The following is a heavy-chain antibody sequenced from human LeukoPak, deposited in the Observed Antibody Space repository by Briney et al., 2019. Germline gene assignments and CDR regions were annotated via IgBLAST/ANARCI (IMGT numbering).Heavy chain of an antibody. CDR1: GFTFSNYA. J-gene: IGHJ4*02. CDR2: ISGSGSST. Sequence: PGGSLRLSCAASGFTFSNYAMSWVRQAPGKGLEWVSAISGSGSSTYYADSVKGRFTISRDNSKYTLYLQMNSLRAEDTAVYYCAKVSLGQSRYGPCDYWGQGTLSPPPQ. D-gene: IGHD3-16*02. V-gene: IGHV3-23*01. CDR3: AKVSLGQSRYGPCDY.